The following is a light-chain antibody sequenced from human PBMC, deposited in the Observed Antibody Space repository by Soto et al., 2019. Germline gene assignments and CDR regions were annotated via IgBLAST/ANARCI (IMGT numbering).Light chain of an antibody. J-gene: IGLJ1*01. CDR3: CSYAGDTTFFV. CDR2: EVN. V-gene: IGLV2-23*02. CDR1: SSDVGSYYP. Sequence: QSVLTQPASMSGSPGQSITISCTGTSSDVGSYYPVSWFQQHPGKAPKLIIYEVNKRPSGVSDRFSGSKPGNTASLTISGLQAADEAEYYCCSYAGDTTFFVFGTGTKVTVL.